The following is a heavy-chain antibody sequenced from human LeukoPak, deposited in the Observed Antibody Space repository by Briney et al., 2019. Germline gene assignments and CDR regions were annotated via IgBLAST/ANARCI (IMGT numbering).Heavy chain of an antibody. CDR2: IIPIFGTA. CDR3: ARGPIINYYMDV. J-gene: IGHJ6*03. V-gene: IGHV1-69*05. Sequence: SVKVSCKASGGTFSSYAISLVRQAPGQGLEWMGGIIPIFGTANYAQKFQGRVTITTDESTGTAYMELSSLRSEDTAVYYCARGPIINYYMDVWGKGTTVTVSS. CDR1: GGTFSSYA.